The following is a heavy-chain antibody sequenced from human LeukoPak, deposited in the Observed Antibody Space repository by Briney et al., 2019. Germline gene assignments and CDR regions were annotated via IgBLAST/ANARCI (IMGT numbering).Heavy chain of an antibody. J-gene: IGHJ6*03. V-gene: IGHV1-69*13. CDR1: GYTFTSYG. D-gene: IGHD2-8*01. Sequence: SVKVSCKASGYTFTSYGISWVRQAPGQGLEWMGGIIPIFGTANYAQKFQGRVTITADESTSTAYMELSSLRSEDTAVYYCARYAPNYYYYYMDVWGKGTTVTVSS. CDR3: ARYAPNYYYYYMDV. CDR2: IIPIFGTA.